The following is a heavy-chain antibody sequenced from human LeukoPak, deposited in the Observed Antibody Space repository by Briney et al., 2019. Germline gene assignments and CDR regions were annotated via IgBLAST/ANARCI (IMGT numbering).Heavy chain of an antibody. D-gene: IGHD3-10*01. CDR3: ARLYGYYGSGSYGMDV. J-gene: IGHJ6*04. CDR1: GFTFSDYY. Sequence: KPGGSLRLSCAASGFTFSDYYMSWIRQAPGKGLEWVSYISSSSSYTNYADSVKGRFTISGDNAKNSLYLQMNSLRAEDTAVYYCARLYGYYGSGSYGMDVWGKGTTVTVSS. V-gene: IGHV3-11*06. CDR2: ISSSSSYT.